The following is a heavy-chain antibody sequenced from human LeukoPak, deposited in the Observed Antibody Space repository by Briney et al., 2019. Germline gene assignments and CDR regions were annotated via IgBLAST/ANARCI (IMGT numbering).Heavy chain of an antibody. CDR1: GFTFSSYA. CDR2: ISYDGSNK. V-gene: IGHV3-30*04. J-gene: IGHJ4*02. Sequence: GGSLRLSCAASGFTFSSYAMHWVRQAPGKGLEWVAVISYDGSNKYYADSVKGRFTISRDNSKNTLYLQMNSLRAEDTAVCYCARTPELYSSGWIYYFDYWGQGTLVTVSS. D-gene: IGHD6-19*01. CDR3: ARTPELYSSGWIYYFDY.